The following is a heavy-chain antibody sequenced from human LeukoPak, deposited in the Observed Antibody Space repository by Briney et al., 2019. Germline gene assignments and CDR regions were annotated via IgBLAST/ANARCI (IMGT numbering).Heavy chain of an antibody. CDR1: GYTFTNYG. CDR2: ISAYNGNT. Sequence: ASVKVSCKASGYTFTNYGISWVRQAPGLGLEWMGWISAYNGNTNYAQKIQGRVTMTTDTSTSTAYMELRSLRSDDTAVYYCARSVGRPQSYGVPDDFDIWGQGTMVTVSS. CDR3: ARSVGRPQSYGVPDDFDI. D-gene: IGHD4-17*01. J-gene: IGHJ3*02. V-gene: IGHV1-18*01.